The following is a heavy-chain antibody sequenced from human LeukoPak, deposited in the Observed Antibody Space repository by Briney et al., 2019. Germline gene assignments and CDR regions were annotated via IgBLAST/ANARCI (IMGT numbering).Heavy chain of an antibody. V-gene: IGHV4-59*01. Sequence: SETLSLTCTVSGGSISSYYWSWIRQPPGKGREGMGNIYNSGSTNYNPSLKSRVTISVDTSKNQFSLKLSSVTAADTAVYYCARDLRPYYDFWSGYGYGMDVWGQGTTVTVSS. CDR3: ARDLRPYYDFWSGYGYGMDV. D-gene: IGHD3-3*01. CDR1: GGSISSYY. J-gene: IGHJ6*02. CDR2: IYNSGST.